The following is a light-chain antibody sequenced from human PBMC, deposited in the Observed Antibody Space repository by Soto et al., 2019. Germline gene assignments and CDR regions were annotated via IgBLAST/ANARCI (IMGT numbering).Light chain of an antibody. V-gene: IGKV3-11*01. CDR2: DAS. J-gene: IGKJ5*01. CDR3: QQRSNWLIT. Sequence: EIVLTQSPATLSLSPGERATLSCRASQSVSSYLAWYQQKPGQAPRLLIYDASNRATGIPARFNGCGSGTDFTLTISSLDPEDFAVYYCQQRSNWLITFGQGTRLEIK. CDR1: QSVSSY.